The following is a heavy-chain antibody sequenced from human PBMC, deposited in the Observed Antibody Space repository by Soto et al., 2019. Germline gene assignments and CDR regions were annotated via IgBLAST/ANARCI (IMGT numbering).Heavy chain of an antibody. CDR2: ISAYNGNT. CDR1: GYTFTSYG. Sequence: ASVKVSCKAYGYTFTSYGVSWVRQAPGQGLEWMGWISAYNGNTNYAQKLQGRVTMTTDTSTTTAYMELRSLRSDDTAVYYCGREGPGGVLVSTFDYWGQGPLVTVPS. CDR3: GREGPGGVLVSTFDY. D-gene: IGHD3-16*02. V-gene: IGHV1-18*01. J-gene: IGHJ4*02.